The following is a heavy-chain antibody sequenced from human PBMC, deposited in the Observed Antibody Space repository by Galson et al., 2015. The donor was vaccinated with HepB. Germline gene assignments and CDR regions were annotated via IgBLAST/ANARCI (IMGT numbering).Heavy chain of an antibody. CDR2: IRSKAYGGTT. Sequence: SLRLSCAASGFTFGDYAMSWFRQAPGKGLEWVGFIRSKAYGGTTEYAASVKGRFTISRDDSKSIAYLQMNSLKTEDTAVYYCTRDPSGGYDSSGYFFDYWGQGNLVTVSS. CDR3: TRDPSGGYDSSGYFFDY. CDR1: GFTFGDYA. V-gene: IGHV3-49*03. J-gene: IGHJ4*02. D-gene: IGHD3-22*01.